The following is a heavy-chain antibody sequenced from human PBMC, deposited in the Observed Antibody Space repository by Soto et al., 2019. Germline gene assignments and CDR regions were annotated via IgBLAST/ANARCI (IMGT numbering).Heavy chain of an antibody. V-gene: IGHV1-69*01. CDR1: RDTFNKYA. CDR2: IIPIFSSR. J-gene: IGHJ6*02. Sequence: QVQLVQSGAEVKKPGSSVKVSCKTSRDTFNKYAFNWVRQAPGQSLEWMGWIIPIFSSRNYAEKFQGRVTITADDSTSTANMELRSLRFEDTAVYYCARGETYLGVWGQGTTVTVSS. D-gene: IGHD3-16*01. CDR3: ARGETYLGV.